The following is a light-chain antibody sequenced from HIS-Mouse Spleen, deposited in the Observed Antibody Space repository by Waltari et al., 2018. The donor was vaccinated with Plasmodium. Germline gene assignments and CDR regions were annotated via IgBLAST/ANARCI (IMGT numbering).Light chain of an antibody. CDR3: QQYGNVPLT. V-gene: IGKV1-33*01. CDR1: QDLSNY. J-gene: IGKJ4*01. CDR2: DAS. Sequence: DIQMTQSPSSLSASVGDRVTITCQASQDLSNYLNWYQQKPVKAPKLLIYDASNLETGVPSRFSGSGSGTDFTFTISSLQPEDIATYYCQQYGNVPLTFGGGTKVEIK.